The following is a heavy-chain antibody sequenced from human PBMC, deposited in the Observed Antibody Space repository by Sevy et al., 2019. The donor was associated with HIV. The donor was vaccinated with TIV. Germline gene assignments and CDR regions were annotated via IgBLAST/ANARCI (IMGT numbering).Heavy chain of an antibody. CDR2: IIPIFGTA. CDR1: GGTFSSYA. J-gene: IGHJ4*02. CDR3: ARDPRGDYYFDY. D-gene: IGHD3-10*01. V-gene: IGHV1-69*13. Sequence: TSVKVSCKASGGTFSSYAISWVRQAPGQGLEWMGGIIPIFGTANYAQKLQGRVTITADESTSTAYMELSSLRSEVTAVYYCARDPRGDYYFDYWGQGTLVTVSS.